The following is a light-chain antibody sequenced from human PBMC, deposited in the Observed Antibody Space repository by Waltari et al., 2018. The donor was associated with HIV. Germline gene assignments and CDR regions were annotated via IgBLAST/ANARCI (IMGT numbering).Light chain of an antibody. V-gene: IGLV2-14*01. Sequence: QSALTQPASVSGSPGQSITISCTGTSNDVGGYKFVSWYQQHPGKAPKLIIYEVSTRPSGVSNRFSGSKSGNTASLTISGLHAEDEADYYCTAHTSTSTWVFGGGTKLTVL. J-gene: IGLJ3*02. CDR1: SNDVGGYKF. CDR3: TAHTSTSTWV. CDR2: EVS.